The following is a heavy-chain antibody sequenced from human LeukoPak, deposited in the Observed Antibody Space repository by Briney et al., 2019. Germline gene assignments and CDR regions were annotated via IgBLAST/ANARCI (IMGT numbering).Heavy chain of an antibody. D-gene: IGHD4-23*01. CDR3: ARENTVAYLY. CDR2: INQDGSER. CDR1: GFTFSRYW. Sequence: GGSLRLSCAASGFTFSRYWMSWVRRVPRKGLEWMANINQDGSERYYVDSVKGRFTISRDNAKNSLFLQMNSLRAEDTAVYYCARENTVAYLYWGQGTLVTVSS. J-gene: IGHJ4*02. V-gene: IGHV3-7*03.